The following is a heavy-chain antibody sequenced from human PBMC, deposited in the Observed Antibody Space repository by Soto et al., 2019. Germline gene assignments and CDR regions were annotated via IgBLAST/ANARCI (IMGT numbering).Heavy chain of an antibody. V-gene: IGHV3-9*01. CDR3: AKELPKYGDYEFGYFYY. D-gene: IGHD4-17*01. Sequence: EVQLVESGGGLVQPGRSLRLSCAASGFTFDDYAMHWVRQAPGKGLEWVSGISWNSGSIGYADSVKGRFTISRDNAKNSLYLQMNSLRAEDTALYYCAKELPKYGDYEFGYFYYWGQGTLVTVCS. J-gene: IGHJ4*02. CDR1: GFTFDDYA. CDR2: ISWNSGSI.